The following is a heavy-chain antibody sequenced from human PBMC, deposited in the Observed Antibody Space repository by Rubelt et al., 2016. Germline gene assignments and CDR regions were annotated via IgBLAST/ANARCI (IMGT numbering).Heavy chain of an antibody. CDR3: AHIKSSGWDFDY. Sequence: QITLKESGPTLVKPTQTLTLTCSFSGFSLTTSAVGVGWIRQPPGKALEWLALIYWDDDKRYTPSLKRRLTIHKDTSKNKVDLTMNTMDPVDTATYVCAHIKSSGWDFDYWGQGTLVTVSS. V-gene: IGHV2-5*02. CDR2: IYWDDDK. J-gene: IGHJ4*02. CDR1: GFSLTTSAVG. D-gene: IGHD6-25*01.